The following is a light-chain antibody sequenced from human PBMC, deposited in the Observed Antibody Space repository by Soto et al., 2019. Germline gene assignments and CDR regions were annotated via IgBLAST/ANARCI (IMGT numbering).Light chain of an antibody. CDR3: QQRSNWPLIT. CDR1: QSVSSY. J-gene: IGKJ3*01. Sequence: EIVLTQSPATLSLSPGESATLSCRASQSVSSYLAWYQQKPGQAPRLLVYDASNRAPGIPARFSGSGSGTDFTLTISNLEPEDVAVYYCQQRSNWPLITFGHGTKVDIK. V-gene: IGKV3-11*01. CDR2: DAS.